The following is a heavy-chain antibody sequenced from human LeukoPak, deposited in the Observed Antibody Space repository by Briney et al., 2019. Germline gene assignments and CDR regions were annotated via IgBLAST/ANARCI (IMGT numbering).Heavy chain of an antibody. CDR2: IIPIFGTA. V-gene: IGHV1-69*13. Sequence: SVTVSCKASGGTFSSYAISWVRQAPGQGLEWMGGIIPIFGTANYAQKFQGRVTITADESTSTAYMELSSLRSEDTAVYYCARPARPYSGSYPSVYWGQGTQVTVSS. D-gene: IGHD1-26*01. J-gene: IGHJ4*02. CDR3: ARPARPYSGSYPSVY. CDR1: GGTFSSYA.